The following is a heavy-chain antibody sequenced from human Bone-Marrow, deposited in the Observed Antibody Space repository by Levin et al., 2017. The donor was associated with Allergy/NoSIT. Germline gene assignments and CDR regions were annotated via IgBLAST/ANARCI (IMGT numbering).Heavy chain of an antibody. CDR1: GFSLSTYGVG. CDR3: AHNIAVAGARYFDY. D-gene: IGHD6-19*01. Sequence: SGPTLVKPTQTLTLTCTFSGFSLSTYGVGVGWIRQPPGKALEWLALIYWDDDKRYSPSLKSRLTITKDTSKNQVVLTMTNMDPVDTATYYCAHNIAVAGARYFDYWGQGTLVTVSS. V-gene: IGHV2-5*02. CDR2: IYWDDDK. J-gene: IGHJ4*02.